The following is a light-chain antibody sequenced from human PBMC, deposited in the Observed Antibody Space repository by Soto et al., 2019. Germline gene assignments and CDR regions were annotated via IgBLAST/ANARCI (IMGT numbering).Light chain of an antibody. CDR3: ISYTDRQSYL. J-gene: IGLJ1*01. V-gene: IGLV2-14*03. CDR1: SSDIGSYNH. Sequence: QSVLAQPASVSGSPGQPITISCSGTSSDIGSYNHVAWYQQSPAKSPKLMIYAVSDRPPGVSDRFSGSKSGITASLTISWLQTEDEADYYCISYTDRQSYLFGTGTKVTVL. CDR2: AVS.